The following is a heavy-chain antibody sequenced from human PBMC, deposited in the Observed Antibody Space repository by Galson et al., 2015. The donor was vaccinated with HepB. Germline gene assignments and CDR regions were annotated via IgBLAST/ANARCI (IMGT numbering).Heavy chain of an antibody. D-gene: IGHD5-18*01. V-gene: IGHV3-23*01. J-gene: IGHJ4*02. CDR2: ITGSGGNT. CDR1: GFTFSNYA. Sequence: SLRLSCAASGFTFSNYAMSWVRQAPGKGLEWVSAITGSGGNTYYADSVRGRFTISRDNSKNTLYLQMSSLRAEDTAVYYCANVEPWVQTEGQWGQGTLVTVSS. CDR3: ANVEPWVQTEGQ.